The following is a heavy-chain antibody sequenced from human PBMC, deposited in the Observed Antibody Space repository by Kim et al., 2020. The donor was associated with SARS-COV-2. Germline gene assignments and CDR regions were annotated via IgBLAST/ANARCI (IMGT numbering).Heavy chain of an antibody. V-gene: IGHV3-23*01. Sequence: GGSLRLSCAASGFTFSSYAMNWVRQAPGKGLEWVSAISGSGGSTYYADSVKGRFTISRDNSKNTLYLQMNSLRAEDTAVYYCAKDSKKYDSSASDAVDIWGQGTMVTVSS. J-gene: IGHJ3*02. CDR1: GFTFSSYA. CDR2: ISGSGGST. D-gene: IGHD3-22*01. CDR3: AKDSKKYDSSASDAVDI.